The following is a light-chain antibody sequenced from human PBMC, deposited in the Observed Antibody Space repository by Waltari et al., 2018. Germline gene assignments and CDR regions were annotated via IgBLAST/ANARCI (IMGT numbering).Light chain of an antibody. CDR1: KLADTF. CDR2: QDS. V-gene: IGLV3-1*01. J-gene: IGLJ1*01. Sequence: SHELTQPPSVSVSPGQTASITCSGDKLADTFVCWYQHKSGQSPVLIIYQDSKRPSGIPERFSGSNSGNTATLTISGTQAMDEADYYCQAWDRSPSFGTGTKVSVL. CDR3: QAWDRSPS.